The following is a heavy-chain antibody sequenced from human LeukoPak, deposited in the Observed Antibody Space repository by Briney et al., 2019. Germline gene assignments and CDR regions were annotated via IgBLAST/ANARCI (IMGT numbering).Heavy chain of an antibody. CDR1: GSTFSTYA. D-gene: IGHD5-24*01. CDR2: IIPIFGTA. Sequence: GASVKVSCKASGSTFSTYAISWVRQAPGQGLEWIGGIIPIFGTATYAQKVQGRVTITTDESTSTAYMELSSLRSDDTAVYYCARGREMATIPYYFDYWGQGTLVTVSS. CDR3: ARGREMATIPYYFDY. J-gene: IGHJ4*02. V-gene: IGHV1-69*05.